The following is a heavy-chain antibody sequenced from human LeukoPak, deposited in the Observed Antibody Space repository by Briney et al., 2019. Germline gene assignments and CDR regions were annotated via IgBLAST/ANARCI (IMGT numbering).Heavy chain of an antibody. Sequence: SETLSLTCAVYGGSFSGYYWSWIRQPPGKGLEWIGEINHSGSTNYNPSLKSRVTISVDTSKNQFSLKLSSVTAADTAVYYCARNPTRYGSADYWGQGTLVTVSS. CDR3: ARNPTRYGSADY. D-gene: IGHD3-10*01. J-gene: IGHJ4*02. CDR1: GGSFSGYY. CDR2: INHSGST. V-gene: IGHV4-34*01.